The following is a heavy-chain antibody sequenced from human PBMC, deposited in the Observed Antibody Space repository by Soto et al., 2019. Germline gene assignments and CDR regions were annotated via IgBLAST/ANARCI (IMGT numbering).Heavy chain of an antibody. CDR3: ARKPYSHYYGMDV. J-gene: IGHJ6*02. Sequence: QVQLVQSGVEVKKPGASVKVSCKASGYIFSDYAINWVRLAPEQGLEWMGWIIPYNDNTKYAENFQGRVTLTTDTSTNTVYMELRSLTPDDTGVYFCARKPYSHYYGMDVWGQGTSVTVSS. V-gene: IGHV1-18*01. D-gene: IGHD2-21*01. CDR1: GYIFSDYA. CDR2: IIPYNDNT.